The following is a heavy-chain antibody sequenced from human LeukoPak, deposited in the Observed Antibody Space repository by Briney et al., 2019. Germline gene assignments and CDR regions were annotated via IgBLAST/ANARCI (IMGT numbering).Heavy chain of an antibody. V-gene: IGHV1-18*01. CDR1: GYTFTCYG. CDR2: ISAYNGNT. J-gene: IGHJ4*02. CDR3: ARDPSPLTTVTTNY. D-gene: IGHD4-17*01. Sequence: ASVKVSCKASGYTFTCYGISWVRQAPGQGLEWMGWISAYNGNTNYAQKLQGRVTMTTDTSTSTAYMELRSLRSEDTAVYYCARDPSPLTTVTTNYWGQGTLVTVSS.